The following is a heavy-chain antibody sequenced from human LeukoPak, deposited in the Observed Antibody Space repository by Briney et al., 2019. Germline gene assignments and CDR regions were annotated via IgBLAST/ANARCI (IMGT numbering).Heavy chain of an antibody. CDR1: GFTFSSYW. V-gene: IGHV3-74*01. J-gene: IGHJ4*02. D-gene: IGHD3-3*01. CDR2: INTDGSST. Sequence: HPGGSLRLSCAASGFTFSSYWMHWVRQAPGKGLVWVSRINTDGSSTSYADSVKGRFTISRDNAKNTLYLQMNSLRAEDTAVYYCARTNGITIFGVVIRPLDYWGQGTLVTVSS. CDR3: ARTNGITIFGVVIRPLDY.